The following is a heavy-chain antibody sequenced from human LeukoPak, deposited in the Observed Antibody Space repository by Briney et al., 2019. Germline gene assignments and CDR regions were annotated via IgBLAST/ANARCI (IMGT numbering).Heavy chain of an antibody. CDR2: IYDSGRT. V-gene: IGHV4-59*01. Sequence: SETLSLTCTVSGGSISSYYWSWLRQPPGKGLEWVGYIYDSGRTNYNPSLKSRVTISVDTSKNQFSLKLSSVTAADTAVYYCARKEIYMYYFDYWGQGTLVTVSS. CDR3: ARKEIYMYYFDY. D-gene: IGHD5-24*01. CDR1: GGSISSYY. J-gene: IGHJ4*02.